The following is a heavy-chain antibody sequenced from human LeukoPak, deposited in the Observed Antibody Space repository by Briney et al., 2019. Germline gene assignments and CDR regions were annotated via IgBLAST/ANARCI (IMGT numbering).Heavy chain of an antibody. CDR2: IRFDGSNE. V-gene: IGHV3-30*02. CDR1: RFTFSNFD. D-gene: IGHD5/OR15-5a*01. CDR3: ARQIGVSIDY. J-gene: IGHJ4*02. Sequence: GGSLRLSCAASRFTFSNFDMHWVRQAPGKGLEWVTFIRFDGSNEYYADSVRGGFTISRDNSKNTLYLQMSSLRPEDTAVYYCARQIGVSIDYWGQGTLVTVSS.